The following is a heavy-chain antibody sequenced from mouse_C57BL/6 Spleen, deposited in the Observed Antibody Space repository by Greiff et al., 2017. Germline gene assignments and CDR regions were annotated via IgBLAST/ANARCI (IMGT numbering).Heavy chain of an antibody. V-gene: IGHV1-52*01. D-gene: IGHD1-1*01. J-gene: IGHJ3*01. CDR1: GYTFPSYW. CDR3: ARDYYGSSTGFAY. Sequence: QVQLQQPGAELVRPGSSVKLSCKASGYTFPSYWMHWVKQRPIQGLEWIGNIDPSDSETHYNQKFKDKATLTVDKSSSTAYMQLSSLTSEDSAVYYCARDYYGSSTGFAYWGQGTLVTVSA. CDR2: IDPSDSET.